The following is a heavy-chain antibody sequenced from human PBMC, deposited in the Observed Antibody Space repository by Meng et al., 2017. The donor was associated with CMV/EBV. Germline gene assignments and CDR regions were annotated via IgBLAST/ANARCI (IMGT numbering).Heavy chain of an antibody. CDR3: ARQRSSGWLYYYYGMDV. V-gene: IGHV4-34*01. CDR1: GGSFSGYY. Sequence: SETLSLTCAVYGGSFSGYYWSWIRQPPGKGLEWIGEINHSGSTNYNPSLKSRVTISVDTSKNQFSLKLSSVTAADTAVYYCARQRSSGWLYYYYGMDVWGQGTTVTVYS. D-gene: IGHD6-19*01. J-gene: IGHJ6*02. CDR2: INHSGST.